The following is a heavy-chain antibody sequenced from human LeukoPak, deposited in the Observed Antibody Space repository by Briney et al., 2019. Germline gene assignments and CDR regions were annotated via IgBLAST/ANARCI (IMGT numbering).Heavy chain of an antibody. Sequence: PSQTLSLTCTVSGNSISSGDNYWSWIRQPAGKGLEWIGRIYTSGSTNYNPSLKSRITISVDTSKNRFSLKLSSVTAADTAVYYCARRAWNYGAFDYWGQGTLVTVSS. CDR2: IYTSGST. D-gene: IGHD1-7*01. J-gene: IGHJ4*02. V-gene: IGHV4-61*02. CDR1: GNSISSGDNY. CDR3: ARRAWNYGAFDY.